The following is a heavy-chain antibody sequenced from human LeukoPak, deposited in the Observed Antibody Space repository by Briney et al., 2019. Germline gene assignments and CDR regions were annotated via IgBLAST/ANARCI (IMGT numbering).Heavy chain of an antibody. CDR1: GGSVSSGDYY. D-gene: IGHD4-17*01. CDR2: IHYSGGT. V-gene: IGHV4-61*08. J-gene: IGHJ1*01. CDR3: TSGTVTTEYFHH. Sequence: SETLSLTCTVSGGSVSSGDYYWNWIRQPPGKGLEWIGYIHYSGGTNYKPSLKSRVTMSVDTSKNQFSLKLSSVTAADTAVYFCTSGTVTTEYFHHWGQGALVTVSS.